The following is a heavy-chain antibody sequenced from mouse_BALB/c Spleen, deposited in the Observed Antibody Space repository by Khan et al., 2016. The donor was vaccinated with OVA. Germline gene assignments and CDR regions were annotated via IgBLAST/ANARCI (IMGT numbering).Heavy chain of an antibody. CDR3: ASHLTGSFAY. Sequence: EVQLVESGGDFVKPGGSLKLSCAASGFTFSSYSMSWVRQTPDKRLEWVASISSGGDYTYYPDIVKGRFTISRDNAKNTLYLQMLRLKSEDTAMYYCASHLTGSFAYWGQGTLVTVSA. V-gene: IGHV5-6*01. J-gene: IGHJ3*01. CDR2: ISSGGDYT. CDR1: GFTFSSYS. D-gene: IGHD4-1*01.